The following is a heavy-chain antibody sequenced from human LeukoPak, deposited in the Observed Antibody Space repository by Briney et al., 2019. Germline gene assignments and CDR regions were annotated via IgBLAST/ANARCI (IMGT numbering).Heavy chain of an antibody. CDR3: ARDRSYYYDLDAFQI. Sequence: GASVKVSCKASGYTFTGYYMHWVRQAPGQGLEWMGWINPNSGGTNYAQKFQGRVTMTRDTSITTAYMELSRLRSDDTAIFYCARDRSYYYDLDAFQIWGQGTMVTVSS. CDR2: INPNSGGT. V-gene: IGHV1-2*02. D-gene: IGHD3-10*01. CDR1: GYTFTGYY. J-gene: IGHJ3*02.